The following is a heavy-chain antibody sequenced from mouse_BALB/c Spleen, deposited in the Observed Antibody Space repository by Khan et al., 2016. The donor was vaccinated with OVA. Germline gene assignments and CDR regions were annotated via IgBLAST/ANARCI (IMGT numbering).Heavy chain of an antibody. Sequence: QVQLKQSGAELMKPGASVKISCKATGYTFSSYWIEWVKQRPGHGLEWIGEILPGSGSTNYNEKFKGKATFTADASSNTAYMQLSSLTSEDSAVYYCARKGIYFYGGGYDYAMDYWGQGTSVTVSS. CDR3: ARKGIYFYGGGYDYAMDY. J-gene: IGHJ4*01. CDR1: GYTFSSYW. D-gene: IGHD1-1*01. CDR2: ILPGSGST. V-gene: IGHV1-9*01.